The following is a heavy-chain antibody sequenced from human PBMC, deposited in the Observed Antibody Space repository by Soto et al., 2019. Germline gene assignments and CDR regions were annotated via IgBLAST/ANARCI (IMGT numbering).Heavy chain of an antibody. J-gene: IGHJ4*02. V-gene: IGHV3-74*01. Sequence: EVQLVESGGGLVQPGGSLRLSCAASGLNFSNYWMHWVRQVPGKGLVWVSRLNSDGSRTRYADSVKGRFTISRDNTKNTLVLQMKSLRAEDTAIYYCASSNWGSRVNYWGQGTLVTVSS. CDR1: GLNFSNYW. CDR3: ASSNWGSRVNY. CDR2: LNSDGSRT. D-gene: IGHD7-27*01.